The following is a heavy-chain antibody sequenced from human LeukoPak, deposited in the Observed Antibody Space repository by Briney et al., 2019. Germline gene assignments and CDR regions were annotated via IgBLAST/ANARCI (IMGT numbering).Heavy chain of an antibody. CDR3: AKFGTVARQYFDY. V-gene: IGHV3-23*01. J-gene: IGHJ4*02. CDR1: GFTFSTYA. Sequence: PGGSLRPSCAASGFTFSTYALSWVRQAPGKGREWDSSIGSSGDSTYYADSVEGRFTISRDNSKNTLFLQMNSLRVEDTAIYYCAKFGTVARQYFDYWGQGTLVTVSS. D-gene: IGHD4-11*01. CDR2: IGSSGDST.